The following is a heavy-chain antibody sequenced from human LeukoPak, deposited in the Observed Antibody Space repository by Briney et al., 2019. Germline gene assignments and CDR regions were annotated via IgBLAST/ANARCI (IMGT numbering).Heavy chain of an antibody. J-gene: IGHJ4*02. Sequence: GESLKISCKGSGYTFATYWIGWVRQMPGKGLEWMGIIYPGDSDTRYSPSFQGQVTISVDKSISTAYLQWSSLRASDTAMYYYARTISIGSCSGGNCYSDYWGQGTLVTVSS. V-gene: IGHV5-51*01. D-gene: IGHD2-15*01. CDR1: GYTFATYW. CDR2: IYPGDSDT. CDR3: ARTISIGSCSGGNCYSDY.